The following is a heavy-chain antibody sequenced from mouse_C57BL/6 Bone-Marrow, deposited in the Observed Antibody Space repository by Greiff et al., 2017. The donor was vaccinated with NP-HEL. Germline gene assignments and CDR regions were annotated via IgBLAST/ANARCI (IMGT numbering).Heavy chain of an antibody. D-gene: IGHD2-5*01. J-gene: IGHJ3*01. CDR1: GFTFSSYG. CDR2: ISSGGSYT. CDR3: ARGHSNYEFAY. V-gene: IGHV5-6*01. Sequence: VQLQQSGGDLVKPGGSLKLSCAASGFTFSSYGMSWVRQTPDKRLEWVATISSGGSYTYYPDSVKGRFTISRDNAKNTLYLQMSSLKSEDTAMYYCARGHSNYEFAYWGQGTLVTVSA.